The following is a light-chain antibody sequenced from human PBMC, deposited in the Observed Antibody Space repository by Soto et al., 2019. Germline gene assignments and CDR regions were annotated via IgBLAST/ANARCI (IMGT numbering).Light chain of an antibody. CDR1: QSISSW. Sequence: DIQMTPSPSTLAASVGDRLTSTCRASQSISSWLAWYQQKPGKAPRLLIYDASSLESGVPSRFSGSGSGTEFTLTISSLQPDDFATYYCQQYNSYPWTFGQGTRLEIK. V-gene: IGKV1-5*01. CDR3: QQYNSYPWT. CDR2: DAS. J-gene: IGKJ5*01.